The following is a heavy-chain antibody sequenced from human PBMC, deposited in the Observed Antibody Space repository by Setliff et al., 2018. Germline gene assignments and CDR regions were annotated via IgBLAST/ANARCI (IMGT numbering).Heavy chain of an antibody. J-gene: IGHJ3*02. CDR3: ARVAYYYDSSGYLSGAFDI. CDR1: GGSFSGYY. Sequence: SETLSLTCAVYGGSFSGYYWGWFRQPPGKGLEWIGSIYYSGSTNYNPSLKSRVTISVDTSKNQFSLKLSSVTAADTAVYYCARVAYYYDSSGYLSGAFDIWGQGTMVTVSS. CDR2: IYYSGST. D-gene: IGHD3-22*01. V-gene: IGHV4-59*01.